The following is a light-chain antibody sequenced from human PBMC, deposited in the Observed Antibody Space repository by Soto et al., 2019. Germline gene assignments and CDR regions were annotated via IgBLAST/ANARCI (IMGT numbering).Light chain of an antibody. V-gene: IGKV2D-29*02. Sequence: DVVMTQTPLSLSVAPVHPASISFSSSEMLLHITGETFLFWYLQKPGQSPQLMIYEVSTRVSGVTDRFSGSGSGTDFTLEIRRVETDDVGIYYCLKSTQLHPNFGHGQQLAIK. CDR1: EMLLHITGETF. CDR3: LKSTQLHPN. CDR2: EVS. J-gene: IGKJ5*01.